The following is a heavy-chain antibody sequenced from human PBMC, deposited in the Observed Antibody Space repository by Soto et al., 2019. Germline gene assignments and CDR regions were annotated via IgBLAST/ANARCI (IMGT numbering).Heavy chain of an antibody. CDR2: IIPIFGTA. J-gene: IGHJ6*02. D-gene: IGHD1-26*01. CDR3: ARDLPEWELQTAYYYGMDV. V-gene: IGHV1-69*13. CDR1: GGTFSSYA. Sequence: ASVKVSCKASGGTFSSYAISWVRQAPGQGLEWMGGIIPIFGTANYAQKFQGRVTITADESTSTAYMELSSLRSEDTAVYYCARDLPEWELQTAYYYGMDVWGQGTTVTVSS.